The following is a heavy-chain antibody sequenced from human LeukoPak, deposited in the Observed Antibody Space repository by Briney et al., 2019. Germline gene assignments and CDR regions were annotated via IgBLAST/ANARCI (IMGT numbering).Heavy chain of an antibody. J-gene: IGHJ3*02. CDR1: GFTFTSCA. D-gene: IGHD1-26*01. Sequence: GASVKVSCKASGFTFTSCAVQWVRQARGQRLEWIGWIVVGSGNTNYAQRFQERVTITRDMSTSTAYMELSSLRSEDTAVYYCAAVGRRAWELLAFDIWGQGTMVTVSS. CDR3: AAVGRRAWELLAFDI. V-gene: IGHV1-58*01. CDR2: IVVGSGNT.